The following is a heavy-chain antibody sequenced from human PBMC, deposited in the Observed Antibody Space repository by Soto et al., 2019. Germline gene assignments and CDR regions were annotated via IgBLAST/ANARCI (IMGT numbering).Heavy chain of an antibody. CDR1: GYNFTSYW. CDR3: ARGHYDIVTGNYCHGKDV. J-gene: IGHJ6*02. D-gene: IGHD3-9*01. Sequence: GESLKISCKGSGYNFTSYWISWVRQMPGKGLEWMGRIDPSDSYTNYSPSFQGHVTISIDKSISTAYLQWSSLKASDTAMYYCARGHYDIVTGNYCHGKDVWSQGTTVTVSS. CDR2: IDPSDSYT. V-gene: IGHV5-10-1*01.